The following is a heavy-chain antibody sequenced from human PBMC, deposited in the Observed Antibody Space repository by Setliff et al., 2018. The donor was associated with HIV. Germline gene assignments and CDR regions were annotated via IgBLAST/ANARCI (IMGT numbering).Heavy chain of an antibody. Sequence: SETLSLTCSLSGDSISDNDFYWGWIRQPPGKGLEWIGIVHYSGAAYYNPSPKSRVTIFVDTSKTQFYLKLRSVTASDTAVYYCARYTSKVDWFDPWGQGTLVTVSS. CDR3: ARYTSKVDWFDP. CDR2: VHYSGAA. CDR1: GDSISDNDFY. V-gene: IGHV4-39*01. D-gene: IGHD2-2*02. J-gene: IGHJ5*02.